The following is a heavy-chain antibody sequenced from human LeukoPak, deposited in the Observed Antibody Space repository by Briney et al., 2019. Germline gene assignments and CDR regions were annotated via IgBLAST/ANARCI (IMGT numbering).Heavy chain of an antibody. J-gene: IGHJ3*02. V-gene: IGHV3-20*04. CDR1: GFTFRSYG. CDR3: ARDIPLTMIVVHRPGAFDI. D-gene: IGHD3-22*01. CDR2: INWNGGST. Sequence: GSLRLSCAASGFTFRSYGMSWVRQAPGKGLEWVSGINWNGGSTGYADSVKGRFTISRDNAKNSLYLQMNSLRAEDTAVYFCARDIPLTMIVVHRPGAFDIWGQGTMVTVSS.